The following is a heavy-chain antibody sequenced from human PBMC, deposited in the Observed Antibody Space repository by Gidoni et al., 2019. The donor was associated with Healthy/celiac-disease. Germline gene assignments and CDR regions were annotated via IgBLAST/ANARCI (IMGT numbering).Heavy chain of an antibody. CDR1: GYSFTSYW. D-gene: IGHD2-15*01. CDR2: IYPGDSDT. V-gene: IGHV5-51*01. CDR3: ARYGGAVVAATPNYGMDV. J-gene: IGHJ6*02. Sequence: EVQLVQSGAEVKKPGESLKISCKGSGYSFTSYWIGWVRQMPGKGLEWMGIIYPGDSDTRYSPSFQGKVTISADKSISTAYLQWSSLKASDTAMYYCARYGGAVVAATPNYGMDVWGQGTTVTVSS.